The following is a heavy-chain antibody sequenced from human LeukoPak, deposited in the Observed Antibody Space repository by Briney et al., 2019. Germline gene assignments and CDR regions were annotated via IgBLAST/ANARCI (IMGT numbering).Heavy chain of an antibody. J-gene: IGHJ4*02. CDR3: ARFLYCGGDCYSGQDY. Sequence: GESLKISCKGSGYSFTSYWIGWVHQMPGKGLEWMGIIYPGDSDTRYSPSFQGQVTISADKSISTAYLQWSSLKASDTAMYYCARFLYCGGDCYSGQDYWGQGTLVTVYS. D-gene: IGHD2-21*02. CDR2: IYPGDSDT. CDR1: GYSFTSYW. V-gene: IGHV5-51*07.